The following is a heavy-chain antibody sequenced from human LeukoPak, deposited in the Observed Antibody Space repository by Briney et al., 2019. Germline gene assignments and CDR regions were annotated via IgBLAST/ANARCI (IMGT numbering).Heavy chain of an antibody. CDR2: INPNSGGT. Sequence: ASVKVSCKASGYTFTGYYMHCVRQAPGQGLEWMGWINPNSGGTNYAQKFQGRVTMTRDTSISTAYRELSRLRSDDTAVYYCARPTPGYSGYDYPHYYYYYGMDVWGQGTTVTVSS. D-gene: IGHD5-12*01. CDR3: ARPTPGYSGYDYPHYYYYYGMDV. CDR1: GYTFTGYY. J-gene: IGHJ6*02. V-gene: IGHV1-2*02.